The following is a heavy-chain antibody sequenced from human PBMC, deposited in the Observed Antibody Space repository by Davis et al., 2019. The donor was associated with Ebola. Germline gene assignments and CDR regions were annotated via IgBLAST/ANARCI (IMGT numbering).Heavy chain of an antibody. CDR2: IYHSGST. V-gene: IGHV4-4*02. Sequence: MPSETLSLTCAVSGGSISSSNWWSWVRQPPGKGLEWLGEIYHSGSTNYHPSLKSRATISVDKSKNQFSLKLSSVTAADTAVYYCARDVRSGKYFDNWGQGTLVTVSS. CDR1: GGSISSSNW. J-gene: IGHJ4*02. CDR3: ARDVRSGKYFDN. D-gene: IGHD1-26*01.